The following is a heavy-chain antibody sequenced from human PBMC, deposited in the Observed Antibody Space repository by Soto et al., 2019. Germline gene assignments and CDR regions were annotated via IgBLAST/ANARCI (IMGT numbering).Heavy chain of an antibody. CDR1: GVSISSGSYY. J-gene: IGHJ4*02. V-gene: IGHV4-39*01. CDR2: IYYSGST. CDR3: ARLTPTMVRGAPVDY. D-gene: IGHD3-10*01. Sequence: SETLSLTSTVSGVSISSGSYYWGWIRRALGKGLEWIGSIYYSGSTYYNPSLKSRVTISVDTSKNQFSLKLSSVTAADTAVYYCARLTPTMVRGAPVDYWGQGTLVTVSS.